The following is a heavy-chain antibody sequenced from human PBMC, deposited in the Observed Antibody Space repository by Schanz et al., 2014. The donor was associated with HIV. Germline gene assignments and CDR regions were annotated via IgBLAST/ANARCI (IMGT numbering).Heavy chain of an antibody. CDR3: ARAVTGTFDF. J-gene: IGHJ4*02. CDR2: INAYNGNT. Sequence: QVQLVQSGDEVKKPGASVKVSCKASGYTFSTYGISWVRQAPGQGLEWMGWINAYNGNTHYAQKFQGRVTMTTDRSTSTAYLELRSLRSDDTAVYYCARAVTGTFDFWGQGTLVTVSS. CDR1: GYTFSTYG. D-gene: IGHD6-19*01. V-gene: IGHV1-18*01.